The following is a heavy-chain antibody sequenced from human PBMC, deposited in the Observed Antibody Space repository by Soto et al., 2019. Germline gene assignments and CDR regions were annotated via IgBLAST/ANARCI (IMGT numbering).Heavy chain of an antibody. CDR1: GGSISSGDYY. Sequence: SETLSLTCTVSGGSISSGDYYWSWLRQPPGKGLDWFGYIYYSGSTYYNSSLKSRVTISGDTSKNQFSLKLSSVTAADTAVYYCAREGVVVVPAVIWFRHSNSIDDAFDIWGQGTMVTVSS. CDR3: AREGVVVVPAVIWFRHSNSIDDAFDI. J-gene: IGHJ3*02. D-gene: IGHD2-2*01. V-gene: IGHV4-31*03. CDR2: IYYSGST.